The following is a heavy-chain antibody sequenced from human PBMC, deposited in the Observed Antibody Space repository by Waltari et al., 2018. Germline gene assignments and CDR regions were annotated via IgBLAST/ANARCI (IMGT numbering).Heavy chain of an antibody. V-gene: IGHV4-59*01. CDR3: ARAISPFRAFDI. D-gene: IGHD3-3*02. J-gene: IGHJ3*02. CDR2: RYYSGSN. Sequence: QVQLQASGPGLVKPSETLSLTCTVSGGSISSYYWSWIRQPPGKGLEWIGYRYYSGSNNYNPARKSRVTISVDTSKNQFSLKLSSVTAADTAVYYCARAISPFRAFDIWGQGTMVTVSS. CDR1: GGSISSYY.